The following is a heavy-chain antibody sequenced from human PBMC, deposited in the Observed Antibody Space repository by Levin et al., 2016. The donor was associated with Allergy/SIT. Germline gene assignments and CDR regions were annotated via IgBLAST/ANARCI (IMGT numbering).Heavy chain of an antibody. Sequence: KVSCKGSGYSFTTYWIGWVRQMPGKGLEWMGIIYPGDSDTRYSPSFQGQVTISADKSISTAYLQWSSLKASDSAMYYCARHESGSPYYYFALDVWGQGTTVTVSS. D-gene: IGHD1-1*01. J-gene: IGHJ6*02. CDR1: GYSFTTYW. CDR3: ARHESGSPYYYFALDV. V-gene: IGHV5-51*01. CDR2: IYPGDSDT.